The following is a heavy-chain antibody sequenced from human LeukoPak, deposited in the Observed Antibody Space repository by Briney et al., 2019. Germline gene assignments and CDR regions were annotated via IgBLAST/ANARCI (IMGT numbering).Heavy chain of an antibody. CDR3: AKPIVVVTAAPAS. CDR1: GFTFSNYG. D-gene: IGHD2-21*02. J-gene: IGHJ4*02. CDR2: ISGSGGST. Sequence: PGGSLRLSCAASGFTFSNYGMHWVRQAPGKGLEWVSAISGSGGSTYYADSVKGRFTISRDNSKNTLYLQMNSLRAEDTAVYYCAKPIVVVTAAPASWGQGTLVTVSS. V-gene: IGHV3-23*01.